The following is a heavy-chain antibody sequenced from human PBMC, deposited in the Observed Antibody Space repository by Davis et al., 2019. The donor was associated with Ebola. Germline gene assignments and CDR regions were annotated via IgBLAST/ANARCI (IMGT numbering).Heavy chain of an antibody. Sequence: GESLKISCKGSGYSFTSYWISWVRQMPGKGLEWMGIIYPGDSDTRYSPSFQGQVTISADKSISTAYLQWSSLKASDTAMYYCARSPLVAATGDWYFDLWGRGTLVTVSS. CDR2: IYPGDSDT. J-gene: IGHJ2*01. CDR1: GYSFTSYW. CDR3: ARSPLVAATGDWYFDL. D-gene: IGHD6-13*01. V-gene: IGHV5-51*01.